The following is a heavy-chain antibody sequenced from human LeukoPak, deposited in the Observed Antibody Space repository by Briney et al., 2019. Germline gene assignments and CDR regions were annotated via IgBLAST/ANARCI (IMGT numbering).Heavy chain of an antibody. D-gene: IGHD1-26*01. CDR1: GFTFSSYA. CDR2: ISYDGSNK. V-gene: IGHV3-30-3*01. CDR3: TTTSMLVGATQFDY. Sequence: GGSLRLSCAASGFTFSSYAMHWVRQAPGKGLEWVAVISYDGSNKYYADSVKGRFTISRDNSKNTLYLQMNSLKTEDTAVYYCTTTSMLVGATQFDYWGQGTLDTVSS. J-gene: IGHJ4*02.